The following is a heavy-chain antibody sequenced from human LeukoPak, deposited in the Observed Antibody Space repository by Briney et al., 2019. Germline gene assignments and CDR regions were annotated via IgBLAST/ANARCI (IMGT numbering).Heavy chain of an antibody. CDR3: ARPYGSGSYLYYFDY. Sequence: GESLKISCKGSGYSFTSYWIGWVRQMPGKGLEWMGIIYPGDSDTRYSPSFQGQVTISADKSISTAYLQWSNLKASDTAMYYCARPYGSGSYLYYFDYWGQGTLVTVSS. V-gene: IGHV5-51*01. CDR1: GYSFTSYW. D-gene: IGHD3-10*01. CDR2: IYPGDSDT. J-gene: IGHJ4*02.